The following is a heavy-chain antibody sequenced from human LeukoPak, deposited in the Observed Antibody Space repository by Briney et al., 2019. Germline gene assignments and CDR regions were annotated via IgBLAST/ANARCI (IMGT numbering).Heavy chain of an antibody. J-gene: IGHJ3*02. V-gene: IGHV1-2*02. CDR2: INPNSGGT. CDR1: GYTFTNYD. Sequence: ASVKVSCKASGYTFTNYDINWVRQATGQGLEWMGWINPNSGGTNFAQKFQGRVTMTRDTSISTAYMELSRLRSDDTAVYYCARDQMATIYDSSGYSSARVPDAFDIWGQGTMVTVSS. D-gene: IGHD3-22*01. CDR3: ARDQMATIYDSSGYSSARVPDAFDI.